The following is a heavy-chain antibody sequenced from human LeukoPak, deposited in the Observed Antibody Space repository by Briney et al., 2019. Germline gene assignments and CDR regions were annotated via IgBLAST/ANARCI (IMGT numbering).Heavy chain of an antibody. CDR3: ARGFYGSGSFPVTFDY. J-gene: IGHJ4*02. Sequence: SQTLSLTCIVPGESISSGTYYWNWIRQHPGKGLEWIGYVDYRGTTYHNPSLKSRGTILVDTSKNQLSLTLSSVTAADTAIYYCARGFYGSGSFPVTFDYWGQGTLVIVSS. CDR2: VDYRGTT. V-gene: IGHV4-31*03. D-gene: IGHD3-10*01. CDR1: GESISSGTYY.